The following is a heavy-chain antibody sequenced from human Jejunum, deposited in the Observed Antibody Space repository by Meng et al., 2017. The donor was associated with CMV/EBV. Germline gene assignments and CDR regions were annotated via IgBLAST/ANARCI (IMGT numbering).Heavy chain of an antibody. CDR2: IYGDDDK. D-gene: IGHD2-15*01. J-gene: IGHJ5*01. V-gene: IGHV2-5*02. Sequence: QITLKASGTNLVKPTQTLTLTLTVPGFSLSTSGVTVGWLRPHPGKAMEWLALIYGDDDKRYSTSLQTRLTITKDTSRNQVVLKMTNMDTVDTATYYGAHSLCSGGTCYSFYSWGQGTLVTVSS. CDR1: GFSLSTSGVT. CDR3: AHSLCSGGTCYSFYS.